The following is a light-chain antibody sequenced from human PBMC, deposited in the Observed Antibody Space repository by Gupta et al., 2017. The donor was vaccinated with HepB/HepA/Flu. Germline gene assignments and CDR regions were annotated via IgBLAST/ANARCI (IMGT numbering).Light chain of an antibody. V-gene: IGKV3-11*01. CDR3: QQGSERPCS. CDR1: QSINNY. CDR2: DAF. Sequence: EIVLTQSPGTLPLSPGDRASISCRASQSINNYLAWYQQKPGQAPRLLIYDAFKRATGVPDRFSGSGSGTDFTLTISSLEPEDFALYYCQQGSERPCSFGQGTRLDIK. J-gene: IGKJ2*04.